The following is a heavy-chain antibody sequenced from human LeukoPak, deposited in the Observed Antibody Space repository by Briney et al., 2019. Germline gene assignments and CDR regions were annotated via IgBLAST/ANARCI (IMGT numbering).Heavy chain of an antibody. CDR3: ARADARSRSWFDP. J-gene: IGHJ5*02. CDR2: IYTSGNT. V-gene: IGHV4-61*02. Sequence: PSQTLSLTCTVSGGSISSGSYYWSWIQKPAGKGLEWIGRIYTSGNTNYNPSLKSRVTMSVDTSKNQFSLKLSSVTAADTAVYYCARADARSRSWFDPWGQGTLVTVSS. D-gene: IGHD3-3*01. CDR1: GGSISSGSYY.